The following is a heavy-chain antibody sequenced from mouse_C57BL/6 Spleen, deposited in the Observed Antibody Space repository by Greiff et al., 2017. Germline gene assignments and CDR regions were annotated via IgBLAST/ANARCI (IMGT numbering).Heavy chain of an antibody. D-gene: IGHD2-4*01. CDR2: IHPNSGST. V-gene: IGHV1-64*01. CDR3: ARGRIYDDYDDYAMDY. Sequence: QVQLQQPGAELVKPGASVKLSCKASGYTFTSYWMHWVKQRPGQGLEWIGMIHPNSGSTNYNEKFKSKATLTVDKSSSTAYMQLSSLTSEDSAVYYCARGRIYDDYDDYAMDYWGQGTSVTVSS. J-gene: IGHJ4*01. CDR1: GYTFTSYW.